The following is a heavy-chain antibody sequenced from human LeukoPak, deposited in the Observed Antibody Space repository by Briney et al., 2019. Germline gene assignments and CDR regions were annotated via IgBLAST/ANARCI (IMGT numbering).Heavy chain of an antibody. J-gene: IGHJ4*02. CDR1: GFTFSSYW. D-gene: IGHD6-13*01. Sequence: GGSPRLSCAASGFTFSSYWMSWVRQAPGKGLEWVANIKQDGSEKYYVDSVKGRFTISRDNAKNSLYLQMNSLRAEDTAVYYCAREISSSWLDYFDYWGQGTLVTVSS. V-gene: IGHV3-7*01. CDR2: IKQDGSEK. CDR3: AREISSSWLDYFDY.